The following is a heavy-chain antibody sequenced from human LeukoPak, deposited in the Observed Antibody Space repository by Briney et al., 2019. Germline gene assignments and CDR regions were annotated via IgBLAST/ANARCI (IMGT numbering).Heavy chain of an antibody. V-gene: IGHV3-53*01. CDR2: IYSGGST. Sequence: GGSLRLSCAASGFTVSSNYMSWVRQAPGKGLERVSVIYSGGSTYYADSVKGRFTISRDNSKNTLYLQMNSLRAEDTAVYYCAGGDYYDSSGYYIEGALDYWGQGTLVTVSS. CDR1: GFTVSSNY. CDR3: AGGDYYDSSGYYIEGALDY. D-gene: IGHD3-22*01. J-gene: IGHJ4*02.